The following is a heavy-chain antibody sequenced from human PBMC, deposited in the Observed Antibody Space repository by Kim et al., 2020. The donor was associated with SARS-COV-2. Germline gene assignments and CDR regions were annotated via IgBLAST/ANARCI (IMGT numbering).Heavy chain of an antibody. J-gene: IGHJ4*02. CDR2: TYYKSKWYN. D-gene: IGHD6-19*01. CDR3: ARGFEYKSGWYDFDN. Sequence: SQTLSLTCAISGDSVSSNSAAWNWIRQSPSRGLEWLGRTYYKSKWYNDYAVSLKSRITINPDTSKNQFSLHLNSVTPEDTAVYYCARGFEYKSGWYDFDNWGQGTLVTVSS. V-gene: IGHV6-1*01. CDR1: GDSVSSNSAA.